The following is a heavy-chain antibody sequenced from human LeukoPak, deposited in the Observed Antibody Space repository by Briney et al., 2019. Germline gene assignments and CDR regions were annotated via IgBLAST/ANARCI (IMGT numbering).Heavy chain of an antibody. D-gene: IGHD3-10*01. CDR3: ARAGGYYGSGSLLDY. Sequence: PSETLSLTCTVSRYDINSVYYWGWIRQPPGKGLEWIGSIYHSGSTYYNASLKSRVTIPMDTSRNKFSLNLNSVTAADTAVYYCARAGGYYGSGSLLDYWGQGLLVTVSS. J-gene: IGHJ4*02. V-gene: IGHV4-38-2*02. CDR2: IYHSGST. CDR1: RYDINSVYY.